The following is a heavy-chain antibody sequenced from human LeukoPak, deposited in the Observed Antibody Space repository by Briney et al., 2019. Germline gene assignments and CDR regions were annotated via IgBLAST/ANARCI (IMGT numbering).Heavy chain of an antibody. V-gene: IGHV4-61*02. CDR1: GGSIISSSYY. D-gene: IGHD3-10*01. J-gene: IGHJ4*02. CDR2: IYTSGST. Sequence: PSETLSLTCTVSGGSIISSSYYWNWIRQPAGKGLEWIGRIYTSGSTNYSPSLKSRVTISVDTSKNQFSLKLSSVTAADTAVYYCARERDGSGTQRGLDYWGQGTLVTVSS. CDR3: ARERDGSGTQRGLDY.